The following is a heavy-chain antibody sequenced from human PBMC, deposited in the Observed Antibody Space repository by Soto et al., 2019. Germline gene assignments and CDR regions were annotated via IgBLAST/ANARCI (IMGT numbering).Heavy chain of an antibody. J-gene: IGHJ4*02. CDR3: ASDLAYYDFWSGWGY. D-gene: IGHD3-3*01. V-gene: IGHV1-18*04. Sequence: QVQLVQSGAEVKKPGASVTVSCKASGYTFTSYGISWVRQAPGQGLEWMGWISAYNGNTNYAQKLQGRVTMTTDTATSTAYMELRSLSADDTAVYYCASDLAYYDFWSGWGYWGQGTLVTVSS. CDR1: GYTFTSYG. CDR2: ISAYNGNT.